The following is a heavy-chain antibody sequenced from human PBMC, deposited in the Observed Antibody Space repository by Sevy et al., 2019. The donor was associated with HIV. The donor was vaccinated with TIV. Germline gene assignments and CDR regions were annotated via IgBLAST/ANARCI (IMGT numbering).Heavy chain of an antibody. CDR3: ARESIGSVGDFDY. V-gene: IGHV4-59*01. J-gene: IGHJ4*02. D-gene: IGHD6-6*01. CDR2: IYSSGST. Sequence: SETLSLTCTVSGDFINLYFWSWIRQPPGKGLEWIGYIYSSGSTNYNPSLKSRATISLATSKDQFSLKLNSVTAAGTAVYYCARESIGSVGDFDYWGQGTLVTVSS. CDR1: GDFINLYF.